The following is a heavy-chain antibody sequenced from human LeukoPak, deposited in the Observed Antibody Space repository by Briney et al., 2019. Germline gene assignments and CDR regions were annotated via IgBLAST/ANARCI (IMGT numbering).Heavy chain of an antibody. D-gene: IGHD3-22*01. J-gene: IGHJ4*02. CDR1: GGFIASYS. V-gene: IGHV4-4*07. CDR3: ARGPSGYYYG. Sequence: SETLSLTYTVSGGFIASYSWSWIRQPAGKGLEWIGRIYTSGGSDYNPSLKSRVTMSLDPWKNQFYLKLPSVTPADTAVYYCARGPSGYYYGWGQGILVTVSS. CDR2: IYTSGGS.